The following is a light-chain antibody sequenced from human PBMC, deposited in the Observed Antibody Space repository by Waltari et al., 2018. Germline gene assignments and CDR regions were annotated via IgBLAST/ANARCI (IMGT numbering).Light chain of an antibody. J-gene: IGKJ4*01. CDR3: QQRNKWPVT. CDR2: DVS. V-gene: IGKV3-11*01. Sequence: DIVLTQSPATLSLSPGARATLSCRASQRVANYLAWYQQKPGQAPRLLIYDVSNRATYIPARFSGSGFATDFTLTISDLKPEDIAVYYCQQRNKWPVTFGGGTKVEIK. CDR1: QRVANY.